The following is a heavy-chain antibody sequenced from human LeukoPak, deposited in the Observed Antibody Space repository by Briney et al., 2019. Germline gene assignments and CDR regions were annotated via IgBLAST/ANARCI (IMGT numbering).Heavy chain of an antibody. V-gene: IGHV3-21*01. Sequence: KPGGSLRLSCAASGFTFSNCSMNWVRQAPGKGLEWVSSISSDSSYIFYLDSVKGRFTISRDNAKNSAYLQMNSLRVEDTAVYYCARDSPKTGMGNWGQGTLVTVSS. D-gene: IGHD1-1*01. J-gene: IGHJ4*02. CDR1: GFTFSNCS. CDR3: ARDSPKTGMGN. CDR2: ISSDSSYI.